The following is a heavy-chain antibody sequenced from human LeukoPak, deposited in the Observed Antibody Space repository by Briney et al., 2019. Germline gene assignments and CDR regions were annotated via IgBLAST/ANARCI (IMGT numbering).Heavy chain of an antibody. CDR3: ARGPLPRTLYCSSTSCHPPDAFDI. CDR2: IIPIFGTA. D-gene: IGHD2-2*01. V-gene: IGHV1-69*13. Sequence: GASVKVSCKASGGTFSSYAISWVRQAPGQGLEWMGGIIPIFGTANYAQKFQGRVTITADESTSTAYMELSSLRSEDTAVYYCARGPLPRTLYCSSTSCHPPDAFDIWGQGTMVTVSS. J-gene: IGHJ3*02. CDR1: GGTFSSYA.